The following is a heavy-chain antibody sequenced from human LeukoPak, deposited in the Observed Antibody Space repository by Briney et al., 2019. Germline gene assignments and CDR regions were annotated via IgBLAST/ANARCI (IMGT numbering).Heavy chain of an antibody. V-gene: IGHV4-4*07. D-gene: IGHD3-22*01. CDR3: ARGDDSSGYYYARKSYYFDY. CDR1: GGSISSYY. CDR2: VYTSGDA. Sequence: SETLPLTCTVSGGSISSYYWSWIRQPAGKGLEWIGRVYTSGDAKYNPSLESRVSMSLDTSKNQFSLKLSSVTAADTAVYYCARGDDSSGYYYARKSYYFDYWGQGTLVTVSS. J-gene: IGHJ4*02.